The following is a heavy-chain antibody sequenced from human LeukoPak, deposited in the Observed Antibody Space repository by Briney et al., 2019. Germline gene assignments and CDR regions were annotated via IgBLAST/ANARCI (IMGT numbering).Heavy chain of an antibody. CDR1: GFTFSSYG. Sequence: GGSLRLSCAASGFTFSSYGLHWVRQAPDKGLEWVAFISYDGSNKSYGDSVKGRFTISRDNSKNTLYLQMNSLRTEDTAVYYCAKDLFYYDKGGFDYWGQGTLVTVSS. V-gene: IGHV3-30*18. J-gene: IGHJ4*02. CDR2: ISYDGSNK. CDR3: AKDLFYYDKGGFDY. D-gene: IGHD3-22*01.